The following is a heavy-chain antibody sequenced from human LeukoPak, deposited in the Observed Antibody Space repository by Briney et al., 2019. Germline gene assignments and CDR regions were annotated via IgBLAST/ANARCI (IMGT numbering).Heavy chain of an antibody. D-gene: IGHD6-6*01. Sequence: GASVKVSCKASGGTFSSYAISWVRQAPGQGLEWMGGIIPIFGTANYAQKFQGRVTITADESTSTAYMELSSLRSEDTAVYYCARAKTEYSSSSHFDYWGQGTLVTVSS. CDR2: IIPIFGTA. V-gene: IGHV1-69*13. J-gene: IGHJ4*02. CDR3: ARAKTEYSSSSHFDY. CDR1: GGTFSSYA.